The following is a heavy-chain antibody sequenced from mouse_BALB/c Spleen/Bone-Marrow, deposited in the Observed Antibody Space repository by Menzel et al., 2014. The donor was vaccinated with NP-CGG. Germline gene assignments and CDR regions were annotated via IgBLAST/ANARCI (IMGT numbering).Heavy chain of an antibody. CDR3: AGSYYGSTFDY. D-gene: IGHD1-1*01. Sequence: EVMLVESGGGLVKLGGFLKLSCAASGFTFSSYYMSWVRQTPEKRLELVAAINSHGGSTYYPDTVKGRFTISRDNAKNTLYLQMSSLKSEDTALYYCAGSYYGSTFDYWGQGTTLTVSS. J-gene: IGHJ2*01. V-gene: IGHV5-6-2*01. CDR2: INSHGGST. CDR1: GFTFSSYY.